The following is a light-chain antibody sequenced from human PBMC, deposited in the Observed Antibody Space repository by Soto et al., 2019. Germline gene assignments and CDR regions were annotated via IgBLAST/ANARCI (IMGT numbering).Light chain of an antibody. V-gene: IGKV3-11*01. J-gene: IGKJ4*01. CDR2: DAS. Sequence: EIVLTQSPATLSLSPGERATLSSRASKSISYYLAWYQQKPGQAPRLLIHDASNRATGIPARFSGSGSGTDFTLTISSLEPEDFAVYYCQQRSNWLTFGGGTKVEIK. CDR3: QQRSNWLT. CDR1: KSISYY.